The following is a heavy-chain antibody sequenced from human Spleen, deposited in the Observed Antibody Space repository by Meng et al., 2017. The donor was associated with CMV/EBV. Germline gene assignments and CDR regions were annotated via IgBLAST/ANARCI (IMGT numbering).Heavy chain of an antibody. V-gene: IGHV1-69*05. CDR1: GGTFSSYA. J-gene: IGHJ6*02. D-gene: IGHD4-17*01. CDR2: IIPIFGTA. Sequence: SVKVSCKASGGTFSSYAISWVRQAPGQGLEWMGGIIPIFGTANYAQKFQGRVMITTDESTSTAYMELSSLRSEDTAVYYCARLLRPDYYYYGMDVWGQGTTVTVSS. CDR3: ARLLRPDYYYYGMDV.